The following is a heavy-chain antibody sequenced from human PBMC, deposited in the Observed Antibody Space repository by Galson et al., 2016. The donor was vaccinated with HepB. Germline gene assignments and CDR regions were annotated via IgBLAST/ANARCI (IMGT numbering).Heavy chain of an antibody. CDR3: ARESSSWYQNWFDP. J-gene: IGHJ5*02. V-gene: IGHV4-59*12. CDR2: IYXXGTT. Sequence: SETLSLTCTVSGVSTKSYYWSWIRQPPGKXXXWXXXIYXXGTTNXNPSLRSRVTMSVDTSKNRFSLNLSSVTAADTAVYYCARESSSWYQNWFDPWGQGTLVTVSS. D-gene: IGHD6-13*01. CDR1: GVSTKSYY.